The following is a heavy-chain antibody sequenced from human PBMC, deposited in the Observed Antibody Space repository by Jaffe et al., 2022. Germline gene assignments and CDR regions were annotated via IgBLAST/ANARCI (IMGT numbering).Heavy chain of an antibody. CDR2: IYWNDDK. V-gene: IGHV2-5*01. D-gene: IGHD3-10*01. CDR1: GFSLSTSGVG. Sequence: QITLKESGPTLVKPTQTLTLTCTFSGFSLSTSGVGVGWIRQPPGKALEWLALIYWNDDKRYSPSLKSRLTITKDTSKNQVVLTMTNMDPVDTATYYCAHEKIRYYYGSAHFDYWGQGTLVTVSS. J-gene: IGHJ4*02. CDR3: AHEKIRYYYGSAHFDY.